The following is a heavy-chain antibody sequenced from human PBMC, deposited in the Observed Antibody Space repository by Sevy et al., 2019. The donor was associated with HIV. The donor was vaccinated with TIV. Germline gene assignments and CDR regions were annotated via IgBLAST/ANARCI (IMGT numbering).Heavy chain of an antibody. CDR3: ARVGGWEVGSLDNWFDP. V-gene: IGHV3-13*05. CDR2: VGPAGDP. D-gene: IGHD1-26*01. Sequence: GGSLRLSCVASGFTFSSYDMHWVRQVTGKGLEWVSGVGPAGDPFYPGSVKGRFTISRENAKNSFYLQMNSLRAGDTAVYYCARVGGWEVGSLDNWFDPWGQGTLVTVSS. CDR1: GFTFSSYD. J-gene: IGHJ5*02.